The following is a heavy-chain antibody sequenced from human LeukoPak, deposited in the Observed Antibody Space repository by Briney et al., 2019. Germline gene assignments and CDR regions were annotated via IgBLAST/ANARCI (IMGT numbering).Heavy chain of an antibody. CDR2: IYSSGST. CDR1: GGSINNYY. CDR3: VRCRGTTVLTRFDN. Sequence: PSETLSLTCTVPGGSINNYYWSWIRQPAGEGLEWIGRIYSSGSTNYNPSLKSRVTMSVDTSKNQFSVNLTSVTAADTAVHYCVRCRGTTVLTRFDNWGQGTLVTVSS. J-gene: IGHJ4*02. V-gene: IGHV4-4*07. D-gene: IGHD1-1*01.